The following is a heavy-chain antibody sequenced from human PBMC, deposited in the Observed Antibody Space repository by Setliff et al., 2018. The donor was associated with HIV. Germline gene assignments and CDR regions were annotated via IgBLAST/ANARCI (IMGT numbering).Heavy chain of an antibody. CDR3: AKDVCSGAYCYAYYYYGMDV. V-gene: IGHV3-30*02. D-gene: IGHD2-15*01. CDR2: IEFDGSDK. Sequence: GGSLRLSCAASGFIFNNHGMHWVRQAPGKGLEWVTFIEFDGSDKYYVDSVKGRFTISRDNSKNTLYQQMNSLRVEETAVYYCAKDVCSGAYCYAYYYYGMDVWGQGTMVTVSS. CDR1: GFIFNNHG. J-gene: IGHJ6*02.